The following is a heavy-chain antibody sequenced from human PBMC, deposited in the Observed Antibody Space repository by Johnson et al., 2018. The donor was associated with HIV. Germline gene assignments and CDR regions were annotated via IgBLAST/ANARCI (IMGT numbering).Heavy chain of an antibody. CDR2: IRYDGSNK. CDR1: GFTFIDYG. CDR3: TALWAAAGDAFDI. J-gene: IGHJ3*02. D-gene: IGHD6-13*01. Sequence: QVQLVESGGGVVQPGGSLTLSCAATGFTFIDYGMHWVRQAPGKGLEWVAFIRYDGSNKYYADSVKGRFTISRDNSKNTLYLQMNSLKSEDTAVYYCTALWAAAGDAFDIWGQGTMVTVSS. V-gene: IGHV3-30*02.